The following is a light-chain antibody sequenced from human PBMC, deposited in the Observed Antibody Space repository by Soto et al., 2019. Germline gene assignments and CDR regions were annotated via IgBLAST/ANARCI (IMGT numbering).Light chain of an antibody. V-gene: IGKV3-20*01. J-gene: IGKJ5*01. CDR1: QFVSSRS. Sequence: EIPLTQSPGTLSLSPGESATLLCRASQFVSSRSLARYQQKPGQAPRLLIYGASNRATGIPGRFSASGSGTDFTLTITPLEPEDSAVYFCQQYGNSPITFGQGTRLEI. CDR3: QQYGNSPIT. CDR2: GAS.